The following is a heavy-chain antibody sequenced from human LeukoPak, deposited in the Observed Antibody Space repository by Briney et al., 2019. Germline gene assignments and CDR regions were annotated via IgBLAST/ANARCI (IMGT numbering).Heavy chain of an antibody. CDR1: GYTFTSYG. J-gene: IGHJ4*02. D-gene: IGHD1-26*01. V-gene: IGHV1-18*01. CDR3: ARNLRESGSYAFDY. Sequence: ASVKVSCKASGYTFTSYGISWVRQAPGQGLEWMGWVSAYNGNTNYAQKLQGRVTMTTDTSTSTAYMELRSLRSDDTAVYYCARNLRESGSYAFDYWGQGTLVTVSS. CDR2: VSAYNGNT.